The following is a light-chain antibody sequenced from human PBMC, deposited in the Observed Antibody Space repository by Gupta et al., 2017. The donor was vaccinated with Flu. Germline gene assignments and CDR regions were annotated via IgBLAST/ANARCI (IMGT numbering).Light chain of an antibody. Sequence: ATLSLSPGERATLSCRASQSIDTYLAACQQKTGQPPRRLIVYASSRATSSPANSMSGSSCADFTLTTSSRQAQDVSVEYCRKRNGRSPFTFGGGTKLEIK. V-gene: IGKV3-11*01. CDR3: RKRNGRSPFT. J-gene: IGKJ4*01. CDR2: YAS. CDR1: QSIDTY.